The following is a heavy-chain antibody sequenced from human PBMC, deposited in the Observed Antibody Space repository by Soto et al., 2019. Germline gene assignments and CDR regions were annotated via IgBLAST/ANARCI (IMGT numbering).Heavy chain of an antibody. V-gene: IGHV2-5*02. Sequence: QITLKESGPTLVKPTQTLTLTCTFSGFSLSTSGVGVGWIRQPPGKALEWLALIYWDDDKRYSPSLKSRLTITKDTSKNQGVLTMTHMDPVDTATYYCAHRPASMGRVGYFDYWGQGTLVTVSS. CDR2: IYWDDDK. J-gene: IGHJ4*02. CDR1: GFSLSTSGVG. CDR3: AHRPASMGRVGYFDY. D-gene: IGHD6-6*01.